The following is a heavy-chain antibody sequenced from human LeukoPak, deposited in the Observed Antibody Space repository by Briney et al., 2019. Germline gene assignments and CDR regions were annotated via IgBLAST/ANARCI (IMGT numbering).Heavy chain of an antibody. CDR1: GYTFTGYY. V-gene: IGHV1-8*02. D-gene: IGHD5-24*01. J-gene: IGHJ4*02. CDR2: MNPNSGNT. Sequence: ASVKVSCKASGYTFTGYYIHWVRQAPGQGLEWMGWMNPNSGNTGYAQKFQGRVTMTRNTSISTAYMELSSLRSEDTAVYYCARGSLRRWLQYWGQGTLVTVSS. CDR3: ARGSLRRWLQY.